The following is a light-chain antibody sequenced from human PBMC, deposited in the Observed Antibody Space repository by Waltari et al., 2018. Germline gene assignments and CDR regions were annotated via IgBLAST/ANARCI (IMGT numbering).Light chain of an antibody. J-gene: IGKJ2*01. CDR2: DES. V-gene: IGKV3-15*01. CDR3: QQYNNWPPYT. CDR1: QSVSSN. Sequence: EIVMTQSPATLSVSPGERATLSCRASQSVSSNLAWYQQKPGQPLRLLIFDESRRATGIPARFSGSGSGTEFTLTISSLQSEDFAVYYCQQYNNWPPYTFGQGTKLDIK.